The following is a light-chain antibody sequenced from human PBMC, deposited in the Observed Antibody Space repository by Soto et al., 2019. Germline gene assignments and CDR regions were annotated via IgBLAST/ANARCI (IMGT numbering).Light chain of an antibody. CDR3: HTRHSYPFT. J-gene: IGKJ5*01. CDR2: TAS. Sequence: DIQLTQSPSFLSASVGDRVTITCRASQGISSLIAWYQQKPGKAPKLLIHTASTLQSGVPSRFSGSGSGKKSPLTISSLRPEVFATFSLHTRHSYPFTFGQGHDWRLN. CDR1: QGISSL. V-gene: IGKV1-9*01.